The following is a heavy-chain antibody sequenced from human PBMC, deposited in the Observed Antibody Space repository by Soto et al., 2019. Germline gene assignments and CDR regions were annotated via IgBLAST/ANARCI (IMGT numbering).Heavy chain of an antibody. J-gene: IGHJ6*02. D-gene: IGHD3-9*01. CDR3: TRTYDILTGAHYYGMDV. Sequence: GGSLRLSCAASGITFSHSAMHWVRQSSGKGLEWLGRVRGKANQYATAYAASVKGRFTISGDGSKNTAYLQMNSLKTEDTAVYYCTRTYDILTGAHYYGMDVWGPGTTVTVSS. CDR2: VRGKANQYAT. CDR1: GITFSHSA. V-gene: IGHV3-73*01.